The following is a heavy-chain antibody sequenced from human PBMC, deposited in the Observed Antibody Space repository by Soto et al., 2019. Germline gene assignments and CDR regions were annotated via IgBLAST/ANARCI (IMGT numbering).Heavy chain of an antibody. Sequence: LTCAVSSGSICSNNWWNWVRQTPGKGLEWIGEIFHSGSTNYNPSVKSRVTISIDKSKNQFSLNLNSVTAADTAVYFCARAAPSCRGGRCYSGWGSAIDYWGQGTLVTVSS. CDR2: IFHSGST. J-gene: IGHJ4*02. V-gene: IGHV4-4*01. CDR3: ARAAPSCRGGRCYSGWGSAIDY. D-gene: IGHD2-15*01. CDR1: SGSICSNNW.